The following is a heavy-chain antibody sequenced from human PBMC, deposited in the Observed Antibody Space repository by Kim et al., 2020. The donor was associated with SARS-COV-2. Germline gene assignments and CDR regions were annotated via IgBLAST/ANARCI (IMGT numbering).Heavy chain of an antibody. CDR3: AREGRRYSSSWYYFDY. D-gene: IGHD6-13*01. Sequence: SVKGRFTISRDNSKNTLYLQMNSLRAEDTAVYYCAREGRRYSSSWYYFDYWGQGTLVTVSS. V-gene: IGHV3-30*07. J-gene: IGHJ4*02.